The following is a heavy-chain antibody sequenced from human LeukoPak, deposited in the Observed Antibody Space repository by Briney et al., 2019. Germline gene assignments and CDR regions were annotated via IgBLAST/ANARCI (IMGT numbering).Heavy chain of an antibody. Sequence: GASVKVSCKASGGTFSSYAISWVRQAPGQGLEWMGGIIPIFGTANYAQKFQGRVTITADESTSTAYMELSSLRSEDTAVYYCARDARSGYGESFDYWGQGTLVSVSS. CDR2: IIPIFGTA. J-gene: IGHJ4*02. V-gene: IGHV1-69*01. CDR3: ARDARSGYGESFDY. D-gene: IGHD5-12*01. CDR1: GGTFSSYA.